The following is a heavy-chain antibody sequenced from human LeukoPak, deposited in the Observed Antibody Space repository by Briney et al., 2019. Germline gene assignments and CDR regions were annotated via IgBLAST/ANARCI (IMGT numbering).Heavy chain of an antibody. J-gene: IGHJ4*02. CDR2: IRYDGSEG. CDR3: AKVGYGWCEVDY. CDR1: GFTFSTYG. Sequence: AGGSLRLSCAASGFTFSTYGMHWVRQAPGKGLDWVAFIRYDGSEGYYADSVKDRFTVSRDNSKNRMYLQMNSLRAEDTAIYYCAKVGYGWCEVDYWGQGTLVTVSS. D-gene: IGHD6-19*01. V-gene: IGHV3-30*02.